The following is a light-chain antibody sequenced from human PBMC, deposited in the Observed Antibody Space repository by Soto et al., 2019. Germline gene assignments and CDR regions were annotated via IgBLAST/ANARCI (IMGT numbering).Light chain of an antibody. CDR3: SSYPTSYFYF. CDR1: TSHIGFYDY. CDR2: GVT. J-gene: IGLJ1*01. Sequence: SALGQPGYGFGYPGWSLTTSGTGSTSHIGFYDYVSWYQQYPGKAPKLLIYGVTIRPSAISNRFSGSKSGSTASLTISGLRDEDAAHYYSSSYPTSYFYFFARGPKVT. V-gene: IGLV2-14*01.